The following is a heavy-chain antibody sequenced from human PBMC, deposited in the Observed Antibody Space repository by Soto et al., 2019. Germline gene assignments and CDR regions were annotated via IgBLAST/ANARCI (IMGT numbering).Heavy chain of an antibody. J-gene: IGHJ4*02. Sequence: GGSLRLSCAASGFTFSHYWMSWVRQAPGKGLEWVANIKQDGSEKYYVDSVKGRFTISRDNAKNSLYLQMNSLRAEETAVSCCARRTQKTGGFGYWGQGTQVTVSS. V-gene: IGHV3-7*01. CDR3: ARRTQKTGGFGY. D-gene: IGHD7-27*01. CDR1: GFTFSHYW. CDR2: IKQDGSEK.